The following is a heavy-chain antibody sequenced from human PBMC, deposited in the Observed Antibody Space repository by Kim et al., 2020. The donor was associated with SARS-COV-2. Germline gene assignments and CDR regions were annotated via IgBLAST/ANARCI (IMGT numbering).Heavy chain of an antibody. CDR3: AKRITPTAGPDEF. CDR2: ITGSGGVT. D-gene: IGHD3-16*01. V-gene: IGHV3-23*01. CDR1: GFTFSTYA. Sequence: GGSLRLSCAASGFTFSTYAMSWVRQAPGKGLEWVSEITGSGGVTNYAVSVKGRFTISRDNSENTLYLQMNSLRAEDTAVFYCAKRITPTAGPDEFWGQGTLVTVSS. J-gene: IGHJ4*02.